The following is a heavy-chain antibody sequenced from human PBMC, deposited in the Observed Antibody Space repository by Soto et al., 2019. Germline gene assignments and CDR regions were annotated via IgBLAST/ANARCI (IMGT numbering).Heavy chain of an antibody. CDR2: ISYDGSNK. Sequence: QVQLVESGGGVVQPGRSLRLSCAASGFTFSSYGMHWVRQAPGKGLEWVAVISYDGSNKYYADSVKGRFTISRDNSKNSLYLQMNSLRAEDTAVYYCAKDRVGGGIAVAAGDYWGQGTLVTVSS. CDR3: AKDRVGGGIAVAAGDY. V-gene: IGHV3-30*18. CDR1: GFTFSSYG. D-gene: IGHD6-19*01. J-gene: IGHJ4*02.